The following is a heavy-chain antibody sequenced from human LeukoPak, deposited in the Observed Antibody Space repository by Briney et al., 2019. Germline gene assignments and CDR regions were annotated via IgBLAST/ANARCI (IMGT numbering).Heavy chain of an antibody. Sequence: GGSLRLSCVASGFTFSRYTINWIRQAPGRGLEWVSAISGGGTRYYADSVWGRFTVTRDNAKNIVYLQMGNLRPEDTAIYFCAKNRETDNVWTFDLWGRGTMVTVSS. CDR2: ISGGGTR. CDR3: AKNRETDNVWTFDL. D-gene: IGHD3-16*01. J-gene: IGHJ3*01. CDR1: GFTFSRYT. V-gene: IGHV3-23*01.